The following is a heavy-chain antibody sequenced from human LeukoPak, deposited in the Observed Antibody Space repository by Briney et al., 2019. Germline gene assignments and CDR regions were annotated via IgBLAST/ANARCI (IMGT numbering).Heavy chain of an antibody. CDR1: GFTFSSYA. D-gene: IGHD1-14*01. V-gene: IGHV3-23*01. CDR2: ISGSGGST. J-gene: IGHJ4*02. Sequence: GGSLRLSCAASGFTFSSYAMSWVRQAPGKGLEWASAISGSGGSTYYADSVKGRFTISRDNSKNTLYLQMNSLRAEDTAVYYCAKVGRPITDYYYFDYWGQGTLVTVSS. CDR3: AKVGRPITDYYYFDY.